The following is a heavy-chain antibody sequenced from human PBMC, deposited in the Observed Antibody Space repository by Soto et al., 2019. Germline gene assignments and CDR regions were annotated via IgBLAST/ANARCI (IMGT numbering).Heavy chain of an antibody. V-gene: IGHV5-10-1*01. CDR2: IDPSDSYT. J-gene: IGHJ5*02. Sequence: LGESLKISCKGSGYSFASYWINWVRQMPGKGLEWMGRIDPSDSYTNYSPSFQGHVTISADKSISTAYLQWSSLKASDTAMYYCASYSSSSPEYNWFDPWGQGTLVTVSS. D-gene: IGHD6-6*01. CDR3: ASYSSSSPEYNWFDP. CDR1: GYSFASYW.